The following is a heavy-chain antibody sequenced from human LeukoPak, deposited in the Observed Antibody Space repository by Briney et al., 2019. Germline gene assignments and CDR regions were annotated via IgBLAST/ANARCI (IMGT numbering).Heavy chain of an antibody. Sequence: KPSETLSLTCAVYGGSFSGYYWSWIRQAPGKGLEWIGYINNSGSANYSPSLMRRVTMSVDTSKNQLFLSLTSVTAADTAVYYCARLRRDGYSYFDYWGQGSLVTVSS. CDR1: GGSFSGYY. D-gene: IGHD5-24*01. CDR3: ARLRRDGYSYFDY. V-gene: IGHV4-59*01. CDR2: INNSGSA. J-gene: IGHJ4*02.